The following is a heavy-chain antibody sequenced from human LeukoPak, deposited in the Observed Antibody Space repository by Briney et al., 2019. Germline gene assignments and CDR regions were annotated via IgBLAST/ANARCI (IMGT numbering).Heavy chain of an antibody. J-gene: IGHJ5*02. D-gene: IGHD3-9*01. Sequence: ASVKVSCKSSGYTFTAYYIHWVRQAPGQGLEWMGWINPNSGGTNYAQKFQGRVTMTRDTSISTAYMELSRLRSDDTAVYYCARLYYDILTGYPETFDPWGQGTLVTVSS. CDR1: GYTFTAYY. V-gene: IGHV1-2*02. CDR2: INPNSGGT. CDR3: ARLYYDILTGYPETFDP.